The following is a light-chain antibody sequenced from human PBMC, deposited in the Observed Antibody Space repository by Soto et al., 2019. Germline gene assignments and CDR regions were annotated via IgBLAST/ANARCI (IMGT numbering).Light chain of an antibody. CDR1: ESVSRN. J-gene: IGKJ5*01. CDR3: QQYNSWPPIA. CDR2: DAS. Sequence: IRKSAATVPGSPGERATLSCRASESVSRNLAWYQQKPGQAPRLLIYDASTRATGIPDRFSGGGSGTEFTLTISNLQSEYFVVYSCQQYNSWPPIASGQGARLAI. V-gene: IGKV3-15*01.